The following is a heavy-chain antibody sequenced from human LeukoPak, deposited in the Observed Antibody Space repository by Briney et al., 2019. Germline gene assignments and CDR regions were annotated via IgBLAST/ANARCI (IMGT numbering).Heavy chain of an antibody. V-gene: IGHV3-23*01. CDR1: GFTFGDYP. D-gene: IGHD1-26*01. CDR3: AKDGDTMSGTYYYDMDV. J-gene: IGHJ6*03. Sequence: GGSLRLSCTTSGFTFGDYPMSWVRQAPGKGLEWVSAISGSGGSTYYADSVKGRFTISRDNSKNTLYLQMNSLRGEDTAVYYCAKDGDTMSGTYYYDMDVWGKGTTVTIS. CDR2: ISGSGGST.